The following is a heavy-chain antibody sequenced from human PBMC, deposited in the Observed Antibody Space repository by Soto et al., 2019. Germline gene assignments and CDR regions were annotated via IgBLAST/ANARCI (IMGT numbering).Heavy chain of an antibody. V-gene: IGHV4-31*02. Sequence: SETLSLTCTVSGGSISSGGYYWSWIRQHPGKGLEWIGYIYYSGSTYYNPSLKSRVTISVNTSKNQFSLKLSSVTAADTAVYYCARMNGSGSYYYYGMDVWGQGTTVTVSS. CDR1: GGSISSGGYY. D-gene: IGHD3-10*01. CDR3: ARMNGSGSYYYYGMDV. J-gene: IGHJ6*02. CDR2: IYYSGST.